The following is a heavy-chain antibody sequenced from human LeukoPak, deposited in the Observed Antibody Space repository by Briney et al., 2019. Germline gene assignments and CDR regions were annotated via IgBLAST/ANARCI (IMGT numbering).Heavy chain of an antibody. J-gene: IGHJ4*02. V-gene: IGHV1-46*02. CDR1: GYTFNGYY. Sequence: ASVKVSCKSSGYTFNGYYMHWVRQAPGQGLEWMGIINPSGGSTSYAQKFQGRVTMTRDMSTSTVYMELSSLGSEDTAVYYCAREGYGGNRDFDYWGQGTLVTVSS. CDR3: AREGYGGNRDFDY. CDR2: INPSGGST. D-gene: IGHD4-23*01.